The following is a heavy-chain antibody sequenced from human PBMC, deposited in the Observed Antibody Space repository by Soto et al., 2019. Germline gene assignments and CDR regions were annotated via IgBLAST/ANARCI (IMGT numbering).Heavy chain of an antibody. CDR3: AKDLPLRLVMVRGGNGRGYDY. CDR2: ISYDGDNQ. Sequence: QVQLVESGGGVVQPGRSLRLSCAASGFTFSDYGMHWVRQAPGKGLEWVAVISYDGDNQYYVDSVKGRFTISRDNSNNTLYLQIHSQRHEYPRVYYCAKDLPLRLVMVRGGNGRGYDYSDHGTLVNVSS. V-gene: IGHV3-30*18. J-gene: IGHJ4*01. D-gene: IGHD3-10*01. CDR1: GFTFSDYG.